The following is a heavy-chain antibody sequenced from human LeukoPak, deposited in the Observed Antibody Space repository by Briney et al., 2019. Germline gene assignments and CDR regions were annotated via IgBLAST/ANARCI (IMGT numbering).Heavy chain of an antibody. CDR2: MNPNSGNT. D-gene: IGHD4-23*01. CDR3: ARSPRSYGGYLDY. Sequence: ASVKVSCTASGYTFTSYGISWVRQAPGQGLEWMGWMNPNSGNTGYAQKFQGRVTMTRNTSISTAYMDLSSLRSEDTAVYYCARSPRSYGGYLDYWGQGTLVTVSS. J-gene: IGHJ4*02. CDR1: GYTFTSYG. V-gene: IGHV1-8*02.